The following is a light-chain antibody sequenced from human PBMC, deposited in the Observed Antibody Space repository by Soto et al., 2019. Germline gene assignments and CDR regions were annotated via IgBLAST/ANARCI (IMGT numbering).Light chain of an antibody. V-gene: IGLV2-8*01. CDR3: LLSYSGTNWV. CDR2: EIT. J-gene: IGLJ3*02. CDR1: SSDVGGYNS. Sequence: QSALTQPPSASGSPGQSVTISCTGTSSDVGGYNSVSWYQQHPGKAPKLMIYEITKRPSGVPDRFSGSTSGNTASLTVSGLQAEDEADYYCLLSYSGTNWVFGGGTKLTVL.